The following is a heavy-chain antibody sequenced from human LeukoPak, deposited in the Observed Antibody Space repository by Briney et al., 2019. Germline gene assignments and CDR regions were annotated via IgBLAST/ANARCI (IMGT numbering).Heavy chain of an antibody. D-gene: IGHD3-3*01. Sequence: AGGSLRLSCAASGFTFSDYYMSWIRQAPGKGLEWVSYISSSGSTIYYADSVKGRFTISRDNAKNSLYLQMNSLRAENTAVYYCAGTTGDFGVVISGSEFDYWGQGTLVTVSS. CDR2: ISSSGSTI. CDR3: AGTTGDFGVVISGSEFDY. J-gene: IGHJ4*02. CDR1: GFTFSDYY. V-gene: IGHV3-11*01.